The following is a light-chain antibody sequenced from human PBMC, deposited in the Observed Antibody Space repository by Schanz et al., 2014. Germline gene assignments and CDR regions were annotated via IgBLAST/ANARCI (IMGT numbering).Light chain of an antibody. V-gene: IGLV2-8*01. CDR3: CSTAGSYTWV. Sequence: QSALTQPTSVSGSPGQSVTISCTGTSSDVGGYNYVSWYQHHPGKAPKLVISEVSKRPSGVPDRFSGSKSGNTASLTVSGLQAEDEADYYCCSTAGSYTWVFGTGTKLTVL. CDR1: SSDVGGYNY. J-gene: IGLJ1*01. CDR2: EVS.